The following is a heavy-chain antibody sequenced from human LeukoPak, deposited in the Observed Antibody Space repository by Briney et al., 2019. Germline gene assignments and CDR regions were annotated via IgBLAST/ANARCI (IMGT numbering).Heavy chain of an antibody. Sequence: SETLSLTCTVSGGSISSGGYYWSWIRQPPGKGLEWIGYIYHSGSTYYNPSLKSRVTISVDRSKNQFSLKLSSVTAADTAVYYCARVPQHPYSSGSIDYWGQGTLVTVSS. CDR1: GGSISSGGYY. D-gene: IGHD6-19*01. CDR2: IYHSGST. V-gene: IGHV4-30-2*01. J-gene: IGHJ4*02. CDR3: ARVPQHPYSSGSIDY.